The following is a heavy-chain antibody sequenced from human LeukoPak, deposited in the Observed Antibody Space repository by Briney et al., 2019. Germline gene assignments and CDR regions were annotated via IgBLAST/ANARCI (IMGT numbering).Heavy chain of an antibody. CDR1: GGSISSSY. J-gene: IGHJ4*02. CDR3: ARDQNY. Sequence: PSETLSLTCTVSGGSISSSYWSWIRQPAGKGLEWIGRIYASGSTYYNPSLKSRVTISVDTSKNQFSLKLSSVTAADTAVYYCARDQNYWGQGTLVTVSS. V-gene: IGHV4-4*07. CDR2: IYASGST.